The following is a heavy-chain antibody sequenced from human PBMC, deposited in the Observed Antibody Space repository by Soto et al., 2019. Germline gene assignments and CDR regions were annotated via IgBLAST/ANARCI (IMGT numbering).Heavy chain of an antibody. CDR1: GGSISSGDYY. CDR2: IYYSGST. V-gene: IGHV4-30-4*01. Sequence: SETLSLTCTVSGGSISSGDYYWSWTRQPPGKGLEWIGYIYYSGSTYYNPSLKSRVTISVDTSKNQFSLKLSSVTAADTAVYYCASNYYDSSGYRDYWGQGTLVTVSS. CDR3: ASNYYDSSGYRDY. J-gene: IGHJ4*02. D-gene: IGHD3-22*01.